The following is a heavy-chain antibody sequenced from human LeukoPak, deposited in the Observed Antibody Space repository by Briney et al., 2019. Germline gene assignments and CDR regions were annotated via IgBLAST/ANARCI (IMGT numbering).Heavy chain of an antibody. CDR1: GYTFTSYG. Sequence: APVKVSCKASGYTFTSYGISWVRQAPGQGLEWMGWISAYNGNTNYAQKLQGRVTMTADTSTSTAYMELRSLRSDDTAVYYCARVSSSGGYYYYMDVWGKGTTVTVSS. D-gene: IGHD6-6*01. J-gene: IGHJ6*03. CDR3: ARVSSSGGYYYYMDV. V-gene: IGHV1-18*01. CDR2: ISAYNGNT.